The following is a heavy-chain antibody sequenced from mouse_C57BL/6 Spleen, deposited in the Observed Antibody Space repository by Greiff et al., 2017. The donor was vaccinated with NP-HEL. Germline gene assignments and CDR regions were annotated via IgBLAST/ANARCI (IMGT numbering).Heavy chain of an antibody. Sequence: EVHLVESGGGLVKPGGSLKLSCAASGFTFSDYGMHWVRQAPEKGLEWVAYISSGSSTIYYADTVKGRFTISRDNAKNTLFLQMTSLRSEDTAMYYCARFITTGYYAMDYWGQGTSVTVSS. V-gene: IGHV5-17*01. D-gene: IGHD1-1*01. CDR3: ARFITTGYYAMDY. J-gene: IGHJ4*01. CDR2: ISSGSSTI. CDR1: GFTFSDYG.